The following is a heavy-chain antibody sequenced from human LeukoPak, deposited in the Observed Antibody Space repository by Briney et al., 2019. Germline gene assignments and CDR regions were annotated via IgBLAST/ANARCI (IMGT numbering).Heavy chain of an antibody. V-gene: IGHV4-34*01. CDR1: GGSFSGYY. Sequence: SETLSLTCAVYGGSFSGYYWSWIRQPPGKGLEWIGEINHSGSTNYNPSLKSRVTISVDTSKNQFSLKLSSVTAADTAVYYCARGEALDCSGGSCYSDYWGQETLVTVSS. CDR3: ARGEALDCSGGSCYSDY. J-gene: IGHJ4*02. CDR2: INHSGST. D-gene: IGHD2-15*01.